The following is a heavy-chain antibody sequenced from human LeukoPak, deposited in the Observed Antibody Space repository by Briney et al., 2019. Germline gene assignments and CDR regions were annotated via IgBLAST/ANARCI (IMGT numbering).Heavy chain of an antibody. D-gene: IGHD3-10*01. V-gene: IGHV4-59*01. CDR3: ARDAAQDGFGESTFDP. Sequence: SETLSLTCTVSGGSISSYYWSWIRQPPGKGLEWIGYIYYSGSTNYNPSLKSRVTISVDTSKNQFSLKLSSVTAADTAVYYCARDAAQDGFGESTFDPWSQGTLVTVSS. CDR2: IYYSGST. J-gene: IGHJ5*02. CDR1: GGSISSYY.